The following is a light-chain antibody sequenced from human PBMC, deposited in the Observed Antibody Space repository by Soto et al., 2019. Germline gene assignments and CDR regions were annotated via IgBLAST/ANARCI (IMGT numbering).Light chain of an antibody. J-gene: IGKJ1*01. CDR3: HQYNQSPRT. CDR2: GAS. Sequence: EVVLTQSPATLSLSLGEVATLSCRASQSVDRDLAWYRQKPGQPPSLLIHGASTRATGVPARFSGSGSETEFALVITSLQSEDFAVYFCHQYNQSPRTFGQGTKVEIK. CDR1: QSVDRD. V-gene: IGKV3-15*01.